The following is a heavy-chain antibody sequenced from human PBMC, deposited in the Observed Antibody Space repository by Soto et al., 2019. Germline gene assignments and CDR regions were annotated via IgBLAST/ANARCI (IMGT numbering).Heavy chain of an antibody. D-gene: IGHD3-9*01. CDR1: GFTFSDYA. CDR2: ITGSSSNL. J-gene: IGHJ4*02. CDR3: AKGGAVYGLLTHDY. Sequence: EVHLLESGGGLEQPGGSLRLSCAASGFTFSDYAMSWVRQAPGKGLAWVTTITGSSSNLYYTDSVKGRFAISRDNSRNILFLQMNSLTAEDTAVYYCAKGGAVYGLLTHDYWGQGTLVTVSS. V-gene: IGHV3-23*01.